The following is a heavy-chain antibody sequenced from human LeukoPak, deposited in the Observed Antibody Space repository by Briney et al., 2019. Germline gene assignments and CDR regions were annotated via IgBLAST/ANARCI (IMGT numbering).Heavy chain of an antibody. CDR3: ARWENDYGDYWAFDI. Sequence: SETLSLTCTVSGGSISSYYWSWIRQPPGKGLEWIGYIYYSGSTNYNPSLKSRVTISVDTSKNQFSLKLSSVTAADTAVYYCARWENDYGDYWAFDIWGQGTMVTVSS. CDR2: IYYSGST. D-gene: IGHD4-17*01. V-gene: IGHV4-59*01. J-gene: IGHJ3*02. CDR1: GGSISSYY.